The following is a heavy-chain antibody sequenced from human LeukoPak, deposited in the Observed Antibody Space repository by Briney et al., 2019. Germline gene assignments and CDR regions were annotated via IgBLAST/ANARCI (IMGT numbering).Heavy chain of an antibody. CDR2: INPSGGST. V-gene: IGHV1-46*01. Sequence: GASVKVSCKASGYTFIDYYMHWVRQAPGQGLEWMGIINPSGGSTSYAQKFQGRVTMTRDTSTSTAYMELSSLRSEDTAVYYCARDVPYYYDSSGPDAFDIWGQGTMVTVSS. CDR3: ARDVPYYYDSSGPDAFDI. J-gene: IGHJ3*02. CDR1: GYTFIDYY. D-gene: IGHD3-22*01.